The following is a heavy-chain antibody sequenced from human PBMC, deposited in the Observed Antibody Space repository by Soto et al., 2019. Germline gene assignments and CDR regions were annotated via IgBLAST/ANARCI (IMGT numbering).Heavy chain of an antibody. CDR2: IDPSDSYT. V-gene: IGHV5-10-1*01. D-gene: IGHD2-15*01. CDR3: ARHSLGYCSGGSCFSNWFDP. Sequence: PGESLKISCKVSGYSFTSYWISWVRQMRWKGLEWMGRIDPSDSYTNYSPSFQGHVTISADKSISTAYLQWSSLKASDTAMYYCARHSLGYCSGGSCFSNWFDPWGQGTLVTVS. CDR1: GYSFTSYW. J-gene: IGHJ5*02.